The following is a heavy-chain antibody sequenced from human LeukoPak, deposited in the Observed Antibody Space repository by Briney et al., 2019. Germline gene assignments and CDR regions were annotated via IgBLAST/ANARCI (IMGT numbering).Heavy chain of an antibody. Sequence: PSETLSLTCTVSGGSINRSSRYYWGWIRQPPGKGLEWIGSIFYSGSTYYNPSLKSRVTISVDTSNNQFSLKLTSVTAADTAVYYSARHVPSTIFFNWFDPWGQGTLVTVSS. D-gene: IGHD3-3*01. J-gene: IGHJ5*02. CDR1: GGSINRSSRYY. CDR3: ARHVPSTIFFNWFDP. V-gene: IGHV4-39*01. CDR2: IFYSGST.